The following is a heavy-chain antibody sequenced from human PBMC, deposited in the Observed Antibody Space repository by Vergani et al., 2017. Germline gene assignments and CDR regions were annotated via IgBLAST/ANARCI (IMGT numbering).Heavy chain of an antibody. CDR2: INHSGST. CDR3: ARGRIQLWLRDARYFDL. V-gene: IGHV4-34*01. Sequence: QVQLQQWGAGLLKPSEPLSLTCAVYGGSFSGYYWSWIRQPPGKGLEWIGEINHSGSTNYNPSLKSRVTISVDTSKNQFSLKLSSVTAADTAVYYCARGRIQLWLRDARYFDLWGRGTLVTVSS. CDR1: GGSFSGYY. J-gene: IGHJ2*01. D-gene: IGHD5-18*01.